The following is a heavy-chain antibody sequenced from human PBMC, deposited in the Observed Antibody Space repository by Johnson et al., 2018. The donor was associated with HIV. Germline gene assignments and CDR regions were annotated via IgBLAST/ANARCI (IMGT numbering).Heavy chain of an antibody. J-gene: IGHJ3*02. V-gene: IGHV3-30*14. CDR2: ISYDGSNK. Sequence: QVQLVESGGGVVQPGRSLRLSCAASGFTFSSYAMHWVRQAPGKGLEWVAVISYDGSNKYYADSVKGRFTISRDNSKNTLHLQMNSLRAEDTAVYYCAGDREYGLAWGCALDIWGQGTMVTVSS. D-gene: IGHD3-10*01. CDR3: AGDREYGLAWGCALDI. CDR1: GFTFSSYA.